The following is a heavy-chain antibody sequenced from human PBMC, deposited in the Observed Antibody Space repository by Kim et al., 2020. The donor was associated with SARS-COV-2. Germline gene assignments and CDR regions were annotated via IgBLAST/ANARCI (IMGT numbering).Heavy chain of an antibody. CDR1: GFTFSSYA. V-gene: IGHV3-30*04. CDR2: ISYDGSNK. J-gene: IGHJ4*02. Sequence: GGSLRLSCAASGFTFSSYAMHWVRQAPGKGLEWVAVISYDGSNKYYADSVKGRFTISRDNSKNTLYLQMNSLRAEDTAVYYCARDPEAGYCSSTSCYGEYFDYWGQGTLVTVSS. D-gene: IGHD2-2*01. CDR3: ARDPEAGYCSSTSCYGEYFDY.